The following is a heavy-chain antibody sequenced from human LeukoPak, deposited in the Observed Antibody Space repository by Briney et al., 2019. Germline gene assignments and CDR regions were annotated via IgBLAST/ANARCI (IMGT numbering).Heavy chain of an antibody. CDR1: GFTFSSYG. CDR3: AKDLTPVQQLGPRFDY. Sequence: PGGSLRLSCAASGFTFSSYGMHWVRQAPGKGLEWVSAISGSGGSTYYADSVKGRFTISRDNSKNTLYLQMNSLRAEDTAVYYCAKDLTPVQQLGPRFDYWGQGALVTVSS. V-gene: IGHV3-23*01. CDR2: ISGSGGST. D-gene: IGHD6-13*01. J-gene: IGHJ4*02.